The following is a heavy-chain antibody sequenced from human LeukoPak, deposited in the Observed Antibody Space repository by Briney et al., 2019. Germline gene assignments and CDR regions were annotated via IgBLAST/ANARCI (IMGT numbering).Heavy chain of an antibody. CDR1: GGSINTYY. V-gene: IGHV4-59*01. D-gene: IGHD3-10*01. CDR2: ISYRGST. Sequence: SETLSLTCTVSGGSINTYYWSWIRQPPEKGLEWIGYISYRGSTNYNPSLRSRVTISLDMSKNQFSLKVTSVTAADTAVYYCARDSGVRGTDFDYWGQGTLVTVSS. J-gene: IGHJ4*02. CDR3: ARDSGVRGTDFDY.